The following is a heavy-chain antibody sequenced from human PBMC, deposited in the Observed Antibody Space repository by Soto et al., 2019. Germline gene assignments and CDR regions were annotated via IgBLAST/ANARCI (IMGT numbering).Heavy chain of an antibody. CDR2: IIPIFGTA. CDR1: GGTFSSYA. Sequence: AASVKVSCKASGGTFSSYAISWVRQAPGQGLEWMGGIIPIFGTANYAQKFQGRVTITADESTSTAYMELSSLRSEDTAVYYCARLGTIFGVVSSYYYYGMDVWGQGTRVTVSS. D-gene: IGHD3-3*01. J-gene: IGHJ6*02. V-gene: IGHV1-69*13. CDR3: ARLGTIFGVVSSYYYYGMDV.